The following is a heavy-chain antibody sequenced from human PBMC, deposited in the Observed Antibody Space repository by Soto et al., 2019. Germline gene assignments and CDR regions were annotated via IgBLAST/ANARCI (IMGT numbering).Heavy chain of an antibody. CDR2: IYHTGST. CDR3: ASSLSWNWIDP. J-gene: IGHJ5*02. CDR1: GGSISSSNW. Sequence: PSETLSLTXVVSGGSISSSNWWSWVRQTPGKGLEWIGEIYHTGSTNYNPSLKRRVTIAIDRSKKQFSLNLTSVTAADTAVYYCASSLSWNWIDPWGQGTLVTVSS. D-gene: IGHD6-13*01. V-gene: IGHV4-4*02.